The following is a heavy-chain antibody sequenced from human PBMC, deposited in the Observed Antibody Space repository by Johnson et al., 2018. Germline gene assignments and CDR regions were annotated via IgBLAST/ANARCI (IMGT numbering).Heavy chain of an antibody. CDR3: AKVAYDSSGYYSYPAFDI. V-gene: IGHV3-30*18. Sequence: QVQLVQSGGGVVQPGRSXRLSCAASGFTFSSYGMHWVRQAPGKGLEWVAVISYDGSNKYYADSVKGRFTISRDNSKNTLYLQMNSLRAEDTAVYYCAKVAYDSSGYYSYPAFDIWGQGTMVTVSS. D-gene: IGHD3-22*01. J-gene: IGHJ3*02. CDR1: GFTFSSYG. CDR2: ISYDGSNK.